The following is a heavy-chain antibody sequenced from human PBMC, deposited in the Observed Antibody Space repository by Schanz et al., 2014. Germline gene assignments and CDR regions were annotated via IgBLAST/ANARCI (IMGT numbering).Heavy chain of an antibody. V-gene: IGHV3-23*01. D-gene: IGHD5-18*01. J-gene: IGHJ4*01. CDR3: AKDAENTAMITDYFDY. CDR1: GFTFRGYA. Sequence: EVQLLESGGGLVQPGGSLRLSCAASGFTFRGYAMSWVRQAPGRGLEWVSIISGSGGNTYYADAVRGRFTISRDNSKTTVYLQMNSLRAEDTAVYYCAKDAENTAMITDYFDYWGHGTLVTVSS. CDR2: ISGSGGNT.